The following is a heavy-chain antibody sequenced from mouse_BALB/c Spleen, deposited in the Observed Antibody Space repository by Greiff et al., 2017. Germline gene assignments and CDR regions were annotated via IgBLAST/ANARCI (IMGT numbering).Heavy chain of an antibody. CDR1: GYTFTTYT. Sequence: QVQLQQSGAELARPGASVTMSCKASGYTFTTYTMHWVKQRPGQGLEWIGYINPSSGYTNYNQKFKDMATLTADKSSSTAYMQLSSLTSEDSAVYYCARSGSDYAFTYWGQGTLVTVSA. CDR3: ARSGSDYAFTY. J-gene: IGHJ3*01. CDR2: INPSSGYT. D-gene: IGHD2-13*01. V-gene: IGHV1-4*01.